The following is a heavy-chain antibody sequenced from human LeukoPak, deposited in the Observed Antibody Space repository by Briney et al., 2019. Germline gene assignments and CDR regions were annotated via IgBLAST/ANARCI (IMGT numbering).Heavy chain of an antibody. CDR3: AREGIAAPETNWFDP. CDR2: INPNSGGT. J-gene: IGHJ5*02. Sequence: ASVEVSCKASGYTFTGYYMHWVRQAPGQGLEWMGWINPNSGGTNYAQKFQGRVTMTRDTSISTAYMELSRLRSDDAAVYYCAREGIAAPETNWFDPWGQGTLVTVSS. CDR1: GYTFTGYY. D-gene: IGHD6-13*01. V-gene: IGHV1-2*02.